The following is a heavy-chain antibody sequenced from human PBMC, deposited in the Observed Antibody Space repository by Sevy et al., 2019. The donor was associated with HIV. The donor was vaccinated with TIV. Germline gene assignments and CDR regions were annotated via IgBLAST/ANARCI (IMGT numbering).Heavy chain of an antibody. V-gene: IGHV3-7*01. CDR3: ARTQQVTMLVVTGGLYFDF. D-gene: IGHD3-22*01. Sequence: GGSLRLSCAASGFTFSSYWMTWVRQAPGKGLEWVANIKQDMSEKYYADSVKGRFTISRDNARNSLYLQMESLRAEDTAVYYCARTQQVTMLVVTGGLYFDFWGQGTLVTVSS. CDR1: GFTFSSYW. CDR2: IKQDMSEK. J-gene: IGHJ4*02.